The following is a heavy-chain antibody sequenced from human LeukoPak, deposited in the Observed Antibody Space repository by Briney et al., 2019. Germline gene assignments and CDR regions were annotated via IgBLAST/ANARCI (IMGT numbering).Heavy chain of an antibody. J-gene: IGHJ6*02. V-gene: IGHV3-30*18. Sequence: PGGSLRLSCAASGFTFSSYGMHWVRQAPGKRLEWVAIISYDGSNKYYADSVKGRFTISRDNSKNTLYLKMNSLRAEDTAVYYCAKAQKYQLPLYSYYGMDVWGQGTTVTVSS. CDR2: ISYDGSNK. CDR3: AKAQKYQLPLYSYYGMDV. D-gene: IGHD2-2*01. CDR1: GFTFSSYG.